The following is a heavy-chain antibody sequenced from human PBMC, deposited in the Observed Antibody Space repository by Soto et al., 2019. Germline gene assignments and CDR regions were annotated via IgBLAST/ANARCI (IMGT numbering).Heavy chain of an antibody. V-gene: IGHV3-72*01. D-gene: IGHD3-10*01. CDR3: ASIRGVFGY. J-gene: IGHJ4*02. Sequence: EVQLVESGGDLVQPGGSLRLSCAASGFSLSDLFIDWVRQAPGKGLEWVGRTKDKAYSYTTEYAASMKGRFTISRDESRNSLYLQMSSLKIEDTAVYYCASIRGVFGYWGQGTLVTVSS. CDR2: TKDKAYSYTT. CDR1: GFSLSDLF.